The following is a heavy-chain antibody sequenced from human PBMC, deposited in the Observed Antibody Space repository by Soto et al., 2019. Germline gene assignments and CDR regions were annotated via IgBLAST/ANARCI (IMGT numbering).Heavy chain of an antibody. CDR3: ARADGGFWSGYWFY. CDR2: INHSGST. V-gene: IGHV4-34*01. D-gene: IGHD3-3*01. J-gene: IGHJ4*02. CDR1: GGSFSGYY. Sequence: SETLSLTCAVYGGSFSGYYWSWIRQPPGKGLEWIGEINHSGSTNYNPSLKSRVTISVDTSKNQFSLKLSSVTAADTAVYYCARADGGFWSGYWFYWGQGTLGTVSS.